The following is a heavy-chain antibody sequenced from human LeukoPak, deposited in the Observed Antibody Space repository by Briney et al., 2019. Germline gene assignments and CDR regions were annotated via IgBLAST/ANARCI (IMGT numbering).Heavy chain of an antibody. CDR1: GFTFSNAW. CDR2: IKSKTDGGTT. Sequence: GGSLRLSCAASGFTFSNAWMSWVRQAPGKGLEWVGRIKSKTDGGTTDYAAPVKGRFTISRDDSKNTLYLQMNSLKTEDTAVYYCTTDQTVIHPGDYYYYMDVWGKGTTVTISS. CDR3: TTDQTVIHPGDYYYYMDV. D-gene: IGHD4-17*01. V-gene: IGHV3-15*01. J-gene: IGHJ6*03.